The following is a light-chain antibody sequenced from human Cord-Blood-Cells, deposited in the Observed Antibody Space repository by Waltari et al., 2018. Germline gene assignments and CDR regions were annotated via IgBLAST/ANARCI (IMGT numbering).Light chain of an antibody. V-gene: IGKV1-8*01. Sequence: AIRLTQSPPSLSASTGDRVTLTCRTSQGIRRYLAWYQQKPGKAPKLLIYAASNLQSGVPSRFSGSGSGTDFTLTISFLQSEDFATYYCQQYYSYPRTFGQGTKVEIK. CDR1: QGIRRY. CDR2: AAS. J-gene: IGKJ1*01. CDR3: QQYYSYPRT.